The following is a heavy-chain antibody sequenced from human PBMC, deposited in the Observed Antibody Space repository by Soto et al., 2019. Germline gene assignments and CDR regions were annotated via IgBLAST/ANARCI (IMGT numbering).Heavy chain of an antibody. CDR3: AREDRDRETGLVPAAIDGMDV. CDR1: GYTFTSYY. D-gene: IGHD2-2*01. V-gene: IGHV1-46*01. CDR2: INPSGGST. Sequence: ASVKVSCKASGYTFTSYYMHWVRQAPGQGLEWMGLINPSGGSTSYAQKFQGRVTMTRDESTSTAYMELSSLRSDDTAVYYCAREDRDRETGLVPAAIDGMDVWGQGTTVTVSS. J-gene: IGHJ6*02.